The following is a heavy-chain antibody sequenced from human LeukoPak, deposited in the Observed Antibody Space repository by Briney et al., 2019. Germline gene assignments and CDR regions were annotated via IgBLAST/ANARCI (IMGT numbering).Heavy chain of an antibody. J-gene: IGHJ2*01. CDR2: INPNSGGT. V-gene: IGHV1-2*02. CDR3: ARYSSGWYFDL. D-gene: IGHD6-19*01. Sequence: ASVKVSCKTSGYTFTGYYMHWVRQAPGQGLEWMGWINPNSGGTNYAQKFQGRVTMTRDTSISTAYMELTRLRSDDTAGYYCARYSSGWYFDLWGRGTLVTVSS. CDR1: GYTFTGYY.